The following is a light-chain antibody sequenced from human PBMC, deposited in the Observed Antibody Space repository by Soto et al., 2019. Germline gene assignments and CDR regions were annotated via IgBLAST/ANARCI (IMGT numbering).Light chain of an antibody. Sequence: EIVVTQSPATLSVSPGERVTLSCRASQSASSSLAWYQQRPGQAPRLLIYDTSTRAAGIAARFSGSGSGTDFTLTISSVQAEDVAVYYCQQYDSVPITFGQGTRLEIK. CDR3: QQYDSVPIT. CDR2: DTS. CDR1: QSASSS. J-gene: IGKJ5*01. V-gene: IGKV3-15*01.